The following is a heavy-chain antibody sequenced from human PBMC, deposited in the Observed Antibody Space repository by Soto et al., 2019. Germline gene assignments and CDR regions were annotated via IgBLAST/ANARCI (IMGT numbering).Heavy chain of an antibody. Sequence: LPLTCSVSGGSISSGDYYWNWIRQSPGKGLEWIGYISYSGSTYYNPSLKSRVTISADTSKHQFSLKLSSVTGADTSGYYCARSPYDTFDYWGQGTLVTVSS. J-gene: IGHJ4*01. CDR3: ARSPYDTFDY. V-gene: IGHV4-30-4*01. D-gene: IGHD3-22*01. CDR1: GGSISSGDYY. CDR2: ISYSGST.